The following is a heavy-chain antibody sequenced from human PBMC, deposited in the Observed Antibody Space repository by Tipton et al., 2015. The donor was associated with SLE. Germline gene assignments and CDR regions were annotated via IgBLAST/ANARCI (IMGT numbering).Heavy chain of an antibody. V-gene: IGHV4-39*07. CDR2: IYYSGST. CDR3: ARTFYGGGDAFDV. CDR1: GGSINNSYYY. D-gene: IGHD4-23*01. Sequence: TLSLTCTVSGGSINNSYYYWAWIRQPPGKGLEWIGSIYYSGSTFNNPSLKSRVTISAVTSKNQFSLRVSSVTAVDTAVYYCARTFYGGGDAFDVWGQGTKVSVSS. J-gene: IGHJ3*01.